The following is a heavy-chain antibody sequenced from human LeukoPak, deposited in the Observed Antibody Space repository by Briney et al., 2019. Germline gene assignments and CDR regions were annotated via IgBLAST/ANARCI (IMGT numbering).Heavy chain of an antibody. CDR1: GGSISSSSYY. Sequence: SETLSLTCTVSGGSISSSSYYWGWIRQPPGKGLEWIGSIYYSGSTYYNPSLKSRVTISVDTSKNQFSLKLSSVTAADTAVYYCARDAPLGAYYYDSSGPSYYYGMDVWGQGTTVTVSS. CDR3: ARDAPLGAYYYDSSGPSYYYGMDV. CDR2: IYYSGST. V-gene: IGHV4-39*07. D-gene: IGHD3-22*01. J-gene: IGHJ6*02.